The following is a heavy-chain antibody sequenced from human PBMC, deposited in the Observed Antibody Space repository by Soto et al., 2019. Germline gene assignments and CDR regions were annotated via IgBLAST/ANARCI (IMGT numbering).Heavy chain of an antibody. CDR1: GGSISVNDYY. Sequence: QLQLQESGPGLVKPSETLSLTCTVSGGSISVNDYYWGWFRQTPGKGLEWIGNVYYTGSTYYNPSLKSRLSMSVDTSKSQFSLNLNSVTAADTAVYYYARLPRSDFWTWGQGILVTVSS. CDR3: ARLPRSDFWT. CDR2: VYYTGST. V-gene: IGHV4-39*01. D-gene: IGHD3-3*01. J-gene: IGHJ5*02.